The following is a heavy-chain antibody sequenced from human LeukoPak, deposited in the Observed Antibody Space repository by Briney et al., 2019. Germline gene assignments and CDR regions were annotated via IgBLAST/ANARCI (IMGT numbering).Heavy chain of an antibody. V-gene: IGHV3-48*01. CDR2: ISSSSSTI. J-gene: IGHJ4*02. Sequence: GGSLRLSCAASGFTFSSYSMNWVRQAPGKGLEWVSYISSSSSTIYYADSVKGRFTISRDNAKNTLYLQMNSLRAEDTAVYYCARDIAYCGGDCPAMRVAFDYWGQGTLVTVSS. CDR1: GFTFSSYS. CDR3: ARDIAYCGGDCPAMRVAFDY. D-gene: IGHD2-21*01.